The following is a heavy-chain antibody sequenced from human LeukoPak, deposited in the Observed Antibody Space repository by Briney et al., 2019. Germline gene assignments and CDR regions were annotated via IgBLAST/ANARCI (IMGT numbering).Heavy chain of an antibody. V-gene: IGHV3-30-3*01. Sequence: GGSLRLSCAASGFTFSSYWMTWVRQAPGKGLEWVAAISYDGSNKYYADSVKGRFTISRDNSKNTLYLQMNSLRAEDTAVYYCARESYYYDSSGYYETWGQGTLVTVSS. J-gene: IGHJ4*02. CDR2: ISYDGSNK. CDR1: GFTFSSYW. D-gene: IGHD3-22*01. CDR3: ARESYYYDSSGYYET.